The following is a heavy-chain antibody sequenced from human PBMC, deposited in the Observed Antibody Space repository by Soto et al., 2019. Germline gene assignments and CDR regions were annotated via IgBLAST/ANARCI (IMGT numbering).Heavy chain of an antibody. CDR1: GGSISSYY. J-gene: IGHJ5*02. CDR3: ARASDGDYAWFDP. CDR2: IYYSGST. D-gene: IGHD4-17*01. V-gene: IGHV4-59*01. Sequence: SETLSLTCSVSGGSISSYYWSWIRLPPGKGLEWIGYIYYSGSTNYNPSLKSRVTISVDTSKNQFSLKLSSVTAADTAVYYCARASDGDYAWFDPWGQGTLVTVS.